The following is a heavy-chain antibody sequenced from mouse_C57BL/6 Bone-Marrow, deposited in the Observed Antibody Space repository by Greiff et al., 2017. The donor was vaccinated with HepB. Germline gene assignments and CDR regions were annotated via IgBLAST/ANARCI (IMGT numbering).Heavy chain of an antibody. CDR3: ARSPDY. CDR1: GYSFTGYY. CDR2: INPSTGGT. V-gene: IGHV1-42*01. Sequence: VQLQQSGPELVKPGASVKISCKASGYSFTGYYMNWVKQSPEKGLEWIGEINPSTGGTTYNQKFKAKATLTVDKSSSTAYMQLKSLTSEDSAVYYCARSPDYWGQVTTLTVSS. J-gene: IGHJ2*01.